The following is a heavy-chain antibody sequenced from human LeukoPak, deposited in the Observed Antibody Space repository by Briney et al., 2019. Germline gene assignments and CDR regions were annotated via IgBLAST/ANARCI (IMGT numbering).Heavy chain of an antibody. Sequence: GGSLRLSCSASGLTFSTYSMNWVRQAPGKGLEWVSSISSSSYIYYADSVKGRFTISRDNAKNSLYLQMNSLRAEDTALYYCARLRTTGTFDYWGQGTLVTVSS. CDR2: ISSSSYI. D-gene: IGHD1-1*01. V-gene: IGHV3-21*01. CDR1: GLTFSTYS. J-gene: IGHJ4*02. CDR3: ARLRTTGTFDY.